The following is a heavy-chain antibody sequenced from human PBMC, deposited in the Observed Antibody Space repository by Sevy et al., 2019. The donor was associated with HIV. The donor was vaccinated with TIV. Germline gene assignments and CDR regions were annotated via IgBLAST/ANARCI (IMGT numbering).Heavy chain of an antibody. J-gene: IGHJ4*02. D-gene: IGHD3-22*01. Sequence: ASVKVSCKISGYTLTEFSMHWVRQVPGKGLEWMGSFDPEDAKTIYAQKFQGRVTMTEDTSTDTAYMELRSLRSEDTAMYYCAITREYYSDSSGYFDHWGQGTLVTVSS. V-gene: IGHV1-24*01. CDR3: AITREYYSDSSGYFDH. CDR2: FDPEDAKT. CDR1: GYTLTEFS.